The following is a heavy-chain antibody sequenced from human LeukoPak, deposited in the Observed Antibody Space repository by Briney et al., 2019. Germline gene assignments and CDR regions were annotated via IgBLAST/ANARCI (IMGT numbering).Heavy chain of an antibody. CDR3: ARHLSMAAAEILD. D-gene: IGHD6-13*01. V-gene: IGHV5-51*01. J-gene: IGHJ4*02. CDR2: IYPGDSDT. CDR1: GYSFTSYW. Sequence: GESLKISCKGSGYSFTSYWIGWVRQMPGKGLEWMGIIYPGDSDTRYSPSFQGQVTISADKSISTAYLQWSSLKASDTAMYYCARHLSMAAAEILDWGQGTLVTVSS.